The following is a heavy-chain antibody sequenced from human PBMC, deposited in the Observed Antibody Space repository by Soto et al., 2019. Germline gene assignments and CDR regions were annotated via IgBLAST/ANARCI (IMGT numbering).Heavy chain of an antibody. D-gene: IGHD2-2*01. CDR2: ISSTTNYI. V-gene: IGHV3-21*06. CDR3: ARESEYFTSNFDY. Sequence: PGGSLRLSCAASGSTFTRYSMNWVRQAPGKGLEWVPSISSTTNYIYYGDSMKGRFTISRDNAKNSLYLEMNSLRAEDTAVYYCARESEYFTSNFDYWGQGTLVTVSS. CDR1: GSTFTRYS. J-gene: IGHJ4*02.